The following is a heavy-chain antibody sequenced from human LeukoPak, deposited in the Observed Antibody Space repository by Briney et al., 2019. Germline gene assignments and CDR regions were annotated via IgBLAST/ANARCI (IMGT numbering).Heavy chain of an antibody. V-gene: IGHV4-30-2*01. CDR3: VRDGDYYDSGGYGNI. CDR1: GGSIGSGIYS. CDR2: IFHTGST. J-gene: IGHJ4*02. Sequence: SQTLSLTCSVSGGSIGSGIYSWSWIRQPPGKGLEWIGYIFHTGSTSYNPSLKSRVTISVDTSKNQFSLKLSSVTAADTAMYYCVRDGDYYDSGGYGNIWSQGTLVTVSS. D-gene: IGHD3-22*01.